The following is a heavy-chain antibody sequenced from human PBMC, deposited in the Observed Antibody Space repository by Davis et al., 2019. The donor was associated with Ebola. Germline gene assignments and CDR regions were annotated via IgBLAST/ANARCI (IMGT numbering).Heavy chain of an antibody. V-gene: IGHV3-48*03. Sequence: GGSLRLSCAASGFTFSTYEMNWVRQDQGKGLEWVSYISSSGSTIYYADSVKGRFTISRDNANNSLFLQMNSLRAEDTAVYYCARVANSCWYGEDYWGQGVLVTVSS. J-gene: IGHJ4*02. CDR3: ARVANSCWYGEDY. CDR1: GFTFSTYE. CDR2: ISSSGSTI. D-gene: IGHD6-19*01.